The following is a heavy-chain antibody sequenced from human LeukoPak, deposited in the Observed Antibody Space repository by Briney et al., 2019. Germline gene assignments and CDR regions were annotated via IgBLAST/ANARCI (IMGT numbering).Heavy chain of an antibody. V-gene: IGHV4-59*08. CDR1: GGSISNYY. J-gene: IGHJ5*02. CDR2: VYYSGST. Sequence: SSETLSLTCTVSGGSISNYYWNWLRQPPGKGREWIGNVYYSGSTNYNPSLKSRATISVDTSKNQFSPKLSSVTAADTAVYYCARRVYGDYGNWFDPWGQGTLVTVSS. CDR3: ARRVYGDYGNWFDP. D-gene: IGHD4-17*01.